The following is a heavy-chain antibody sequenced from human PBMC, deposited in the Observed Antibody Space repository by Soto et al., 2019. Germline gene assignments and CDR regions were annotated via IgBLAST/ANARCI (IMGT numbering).Heavy chain of an antibody. D-gene: IGHD6-19*01. Sequence: WTWIRQRPGKGLEWIAYIYYTGNSYYNPSLKSRLTISIDTSKNQFSLTLRSVTAADTAVYYCAREQWGFDSWGQGTLVTVSS. CDR2: IYYTGNS. J-gene: IGHJ4*02. V-gene: IGHV4-31*02. CDR3: AREQWGFDS.